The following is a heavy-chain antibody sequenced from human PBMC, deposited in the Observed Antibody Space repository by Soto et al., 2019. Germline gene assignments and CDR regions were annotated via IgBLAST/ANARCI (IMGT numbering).Heavy chain of an antibody. CDR1: GFTFSSYA. J-gene: IGHJ4*02. V-gene: IGHV3-23*01. Sequence: SSGFTFSSYAMSWVRQAPGKGLEWVSLISATGGGTYYADSVKGRFTISRDNSHNTLYLQVHSLTAEDTAVYYCAKDRRAGGNSAFYFDFWGQGAQVTVSS. CDR3: AKDRRAGGNSAFYFDF. CDR2: ISATGGGT. D-gene: IGHD3-16*01.